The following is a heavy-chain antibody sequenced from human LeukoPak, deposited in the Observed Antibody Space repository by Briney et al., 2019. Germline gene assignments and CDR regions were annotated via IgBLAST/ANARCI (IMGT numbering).Heavy chain of an antibody. CDR2: ISRSGISI. Sequence: GGSLRLSCAASGFTLSDYYMTWIRQAPGKGLEWVSFISRSGISIYYADSVKGRFTISRDNVKNTLYLQMNSLRAEDTAVYYCARDGEGGYPVDYWGQGTLVTVSS. V-gene: IGHV3-11*04. CDR3: ARDGEGGYPVDY. D-gene: IGHD3-10*01. CDR1: GFTLSDYY. J-gene: IGHJ4*02.